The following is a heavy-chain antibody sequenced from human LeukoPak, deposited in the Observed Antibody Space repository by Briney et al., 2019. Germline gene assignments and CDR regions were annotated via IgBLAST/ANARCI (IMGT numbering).Heavy chain of an antibody. V-gene: IGHV4-34*01. Sequence: PSETLSLTCAVYGGSFSGYYWSWIRQPPGKGLEWIGEINHSGSTNYNPSLKSRVTISVDTSKNQFSLKLSSVTAADTAVYYCARVRRITMIVVVITTFFDYWGQGTLVTVSS. D-gene: IGHD3-22*01. CDR3: ARVRRITMIVVVITTFFDY. CDR1: GGSFSGYY. J-gene: IGHJ4*02. CDR2: INHSGST.